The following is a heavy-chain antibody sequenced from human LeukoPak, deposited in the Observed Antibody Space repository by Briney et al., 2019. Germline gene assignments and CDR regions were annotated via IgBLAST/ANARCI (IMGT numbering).Heavy chain of an antibody. CDR3: ARDSSSYYFDY. J-gene: IGHJ4*02. V-gene: IGHV3-66*01. D-gene: IGHD6-6*01. CDR2: IYTGGTT. Sequence: PGGSLRLSCAASGFTVTSNHMNWARQAPGKGLECVSIIYTGGTTHYADSLKDRFLIFRDDSINTLYLQMNSLRAEDTAVYYCARDSSSYYFDYWGQGTLVTVSS. CDR1: GFTVTSNH.